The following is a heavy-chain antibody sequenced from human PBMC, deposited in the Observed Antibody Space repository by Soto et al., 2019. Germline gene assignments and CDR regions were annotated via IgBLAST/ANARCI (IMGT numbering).Heavy chain of an antibody. CDR1: GDSVSSNSAA. V-gene: IGHV6-1*01. CDR2: TYYRSKWYN. Sequence: SHTLSLTCAISGDSVSSNSAAWNWIRQSPSRGLEWLGRTYYRSKWYNDYAVSVKSRITINPDTSKNQFSLQLNSVTPEDTAVYYCERDRGLRQWLVRSSYYYYGMDVWGQGTTVTVSS. J-gene: IGHJ6*02. CDR3: ERDRGLRQWLVRSSYYYYGMDV. D-gene: IGHD6-19*01.